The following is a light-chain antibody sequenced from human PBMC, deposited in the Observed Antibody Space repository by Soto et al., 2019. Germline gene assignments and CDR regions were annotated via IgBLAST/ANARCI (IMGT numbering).Light chain of an antibody. V-gene: IGLV2-14*01. CDR3: SSYAGSYPFV. J-gene: IGLJ1*01. Sequence: QSALTQPASVSGSPGQSITISCTGTSSDVGGYNYVSWYQQHPGKAPKLMIYEVSNRPSGVSNRFSGSKSGNTASLTISGLQAEDEADYYCSSYAGSYPFVFGTGTKLTVL. CDR2: EVS. CDR1: SSDVGGYNY.